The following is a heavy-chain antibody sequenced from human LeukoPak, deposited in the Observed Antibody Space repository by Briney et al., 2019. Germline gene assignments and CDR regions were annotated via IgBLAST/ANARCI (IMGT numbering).Heavy chain of an antibody. J-gene: IGHJ4*02. CDR2: ISAYNGNT. D-gene: IGHD2-2*01. Sequence: EASVKVSCKASGYTFTSYYMHWVRQAPGQGLEWMGWISAYNGNTNYAQKLQGRVTMTTDTSTSTAYMELRSLRSDDTAVYYCARDYVVVPAAKVDYWGQGTLVTVSS. V-gene: IGHV1-18*04. CDR1: GYTFTSYY. CDR3: ARDYVVVPAAKVDY.